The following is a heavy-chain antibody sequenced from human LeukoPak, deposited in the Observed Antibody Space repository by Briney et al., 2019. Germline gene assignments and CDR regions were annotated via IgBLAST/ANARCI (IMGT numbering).Heavy chain of an antibody. Sequence: GGSLRLSRAASGFTYTSVWMHWFRQAPGRGLVWISRISTDGAITGYADPVKGRFTISRDNAKNTLYLQMNSLRAEDTAVYYCARDRTTVTLFDYWGQGALVTVSS. J-gene: IGHJ4*02. D-gene: IGHD4-17*01. CDR3: ARDRTTVTLFDY. CDR1: GFTYTSVW. CDR2: ISTDGAIT. V-gene: IGHV3-74*01.